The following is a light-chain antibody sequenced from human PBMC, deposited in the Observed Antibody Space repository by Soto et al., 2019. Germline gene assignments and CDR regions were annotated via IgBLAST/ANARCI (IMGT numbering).Light chain of an antibody. CDR2: GNS. CDR1: SSNIGAGYD. CDR3: QSYDSRLSCYVV. J-gene: IGLJ2*01. V-gene: IGLV1-40*01. Sequence: QSVLTQPPSVSGATGQRVTISCTGSSSNIGAGYDVHWYQQLPGTAPKLLIYGNSNRHSGVHDRFSGSKSGTSDSLAITGLQAEDEADYYCQSYDSRLSCYVVFGGGTKLTVL.